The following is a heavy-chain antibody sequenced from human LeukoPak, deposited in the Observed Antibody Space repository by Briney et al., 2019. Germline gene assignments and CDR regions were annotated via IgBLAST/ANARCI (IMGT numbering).Heavy chain of an antibody. CDR3: AKEGIGHDSSGYYYYFDY. CDR1: GFTFSSYA. CDR2: ISGSGGST. Sequence: PGGSLRLSCAASGFTFSSYAMSWVRQAPGKGLEWVSAISGSGGSTYYADSVKGRFTISRDNSKNTLYLQMNSLRAEDTAVYYCAKEGIGHDSSGYYYYFDYWGQGTLVTVSS. V-gene: IGHV3-23*01. D-gene: IGHD3-22*01. J-gene: IGHJ4*02.